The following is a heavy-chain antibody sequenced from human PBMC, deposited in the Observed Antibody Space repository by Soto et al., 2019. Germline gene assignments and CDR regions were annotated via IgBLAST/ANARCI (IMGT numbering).Heavy chain of an antibody. V-gene: IGHV1-2*04. J-gene: IGHJ6*02. CDR2: INPNSGGT. CDR1: GYTFTGYY. CDR3: ARETYYYYGMDV. Sequence: ASVKVSCKASGYTFTGYYMHWVRQAPGQGLEWMGWINPNSGGTNYAQKFQGWVTMTRDTSISTAYMELSRLRSDDTAVYHCARETYYYYGMDVWGQGTTVTVSS.